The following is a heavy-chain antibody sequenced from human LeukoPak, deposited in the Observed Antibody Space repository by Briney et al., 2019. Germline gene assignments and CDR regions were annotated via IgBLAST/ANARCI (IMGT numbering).Heavy chain of an antibody. J-gene: IGHJ3*02. Sequence: ASVKVSCKASGYTFTGYYMHWVRQAPGQGLEWMGWINPNSGGTNYAQKFQGWVTMTRDTSISTAYMELSRLRSDDTAVYYCARLHPNGLYAFDIWGQGTMVSVSS. V-gene: IGHV1-2*04. CDR2: INPNSGGT. CDR1: GYTFTGYY. CDR3: ARLHPNGLYAFDI. D-gene: IGHD2-8*01.